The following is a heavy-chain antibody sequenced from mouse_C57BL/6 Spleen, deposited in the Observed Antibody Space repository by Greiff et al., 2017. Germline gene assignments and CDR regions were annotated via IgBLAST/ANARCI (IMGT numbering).Heavy chain of an antibody. Sequence: VQLQQPGAELVKPGASVKMSCKASGYTFTSYWITWVKQRPGQGLEWIGDIYPGSGSTNYNEKFKSKATLTVDTSSSTAYMQLSSLTSEDSAVYYGACHCYGGSYWYFDVWGTGTTVTVSS. CDR2: IYPGSGST. V-gene: IGHV1-55*01. D-gene: IGHD1-2*01. CDR3: ACHCYGGSYWYFDV. J-gene: IGHJ1*03. CDR1: GYTFTSYW.